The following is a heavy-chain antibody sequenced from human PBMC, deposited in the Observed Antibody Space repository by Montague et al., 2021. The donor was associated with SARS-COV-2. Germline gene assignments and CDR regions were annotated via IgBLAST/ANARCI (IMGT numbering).Heavy chain of an antibody. Sequence: SLRLSCAASGFTFDDYAMHWVRQAPGKGLEWVSLISWDGGSTYYADSAKGRFTISRDNSKNTLYLQMNSLRAEDTAVYYCARDEVPPYNWNDAGFYYYGMDVWGQGTTVTVSS. V-gene: IGHV3-43D*04. D-gene: IGHD1-1*01. CDR1: GFTFDDYA. CDR3: ARDEVPPYNWNDAGFYYYGMDV. CDR2: ISWDGGST. J-gene: IGHJ6*02.